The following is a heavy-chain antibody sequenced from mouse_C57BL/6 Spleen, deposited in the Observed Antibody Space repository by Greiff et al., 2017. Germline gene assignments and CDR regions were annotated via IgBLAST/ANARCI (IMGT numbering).Heavy chain of an antibody. CDR3: TPCCYGSSPFAY. CDR1: GFNIKDDY. V-gene: IGHV14-4*01. D-gene: IGHD1-1*01. Sequence: EVKLVESGAELVRPGASVKLSCTASGFNIKDDYMHWVKQRPEQGLEWIGWIDPENGDTEYASKFQGKATITADTSSNTAYLQLSSLTSEDTAVYYCTPCCYGSSPFAYWGQGTLVTVSA. CDR2: IDPENGDT. J-gene: IGHJ3*01.